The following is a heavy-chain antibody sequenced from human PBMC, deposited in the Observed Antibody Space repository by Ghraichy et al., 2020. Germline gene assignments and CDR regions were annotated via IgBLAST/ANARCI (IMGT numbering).Heavy chain of an antibody. Sequence: SETLSLTCTVSGDSISSGDYFWGWIRQLPGKGLEWIGYIYKSGSTYYHPSLKSRLAISIDASKNQFSLKLHSVTATDASVYYCARARNSSGYYPVGYWGQGTLVTVSS. CDR1: GDSISSGDYF. CDR2: IYKSGST. CDR3: ARARNSSGYYPVGY. D-gene: IGHD3-22*01. J-gene: IGHJ4*02. V-gene: IGHV4-30-4*08.